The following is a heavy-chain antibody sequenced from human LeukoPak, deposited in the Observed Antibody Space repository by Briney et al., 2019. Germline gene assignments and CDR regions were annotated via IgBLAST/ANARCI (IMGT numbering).Heavy chain of an antibody. CDR2: ISSSGSTI. J-gene: IGHJ4*02. Sequence: GGSLRLSCAASGFTFSSYEMNWVRQAPGKGLEWVSYISSSGSTIYYADSVKGRFTISRDNAKNSLYLQMNSLRPEDTAVYYCARENSGSYYQFDCWGQGTLVTVSS. V-gene: IGHV3-48*03. D-gene: IGHD1-26*01. CDR3: ARENSGSYYQFDC. CDR1: GFTFSSYE.